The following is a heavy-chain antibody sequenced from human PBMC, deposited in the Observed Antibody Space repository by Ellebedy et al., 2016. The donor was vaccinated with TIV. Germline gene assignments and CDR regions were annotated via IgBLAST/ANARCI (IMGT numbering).Heavy chain of an antibody. CDR2: IKQDGSEK. D-gene: IGHD4-23*01. CDR1: GFTFSSYW. CDR3: AGGGGFLSDI. Sequence: GESLKISCAASGFTFSSYWMSWVRQAPGKGLEWVANIKQDGSEKYYVDSVKGRVTISRDNAKNSLYLQMDSLRADDTAVYYCAGGGGFLSDIWGQGTMVTVSS. J-gene: IGHJ3*02. V-gene: IGHV3-7*01.